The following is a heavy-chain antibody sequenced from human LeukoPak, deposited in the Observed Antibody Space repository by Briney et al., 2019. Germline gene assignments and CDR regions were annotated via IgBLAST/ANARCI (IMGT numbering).Heavy chain of an antibody. Sequence: SETLSLTCTVSGGSISSYYWSWIRQPPGKGLEWIGYIYYSGSTNYNPSLKSRVTISVDTSKNQFSLKLSSVTAADTAVYYCARDFLAYYYGSGSPDYWGQGTLVTVSS. CDR2: IYYSGST. CDR1: GGSISSYY. D-gene: IGHD3-10*01. CDR3: ARDFLAYYYGSGSPDY. J-gene: IGHJ4*02. V-gene: IGHV4-59*12.